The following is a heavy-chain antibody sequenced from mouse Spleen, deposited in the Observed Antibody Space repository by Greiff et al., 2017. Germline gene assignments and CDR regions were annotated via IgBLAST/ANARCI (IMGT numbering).Heavy chain of an antibody. D-gene: IGHD2-10*01. CDR3: ARSYYGNYGWYFDV. V-gene: IGHV1-19*01. J-gene: IGHJ1*01. CDR1: GYTFTDYY. CDR2: INPYNGGT. Sequence: EVQLQQSGPVLVKPGASVKMSCKASGYTFTDYYMNWVKQSHGKSLEWIGVINPYNGGTSYNQKFKGKATLTVDKSSSTAYMELNSLTSEDSAVYYCARSYYGNYGWYFDVWGAGTTVTVSS.